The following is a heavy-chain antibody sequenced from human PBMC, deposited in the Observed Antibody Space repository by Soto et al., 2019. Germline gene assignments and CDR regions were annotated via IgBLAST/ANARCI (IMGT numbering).Heavy chain of an antibody. J-gene: IGHJ3*02. CDR1: GGSTSPKKW. V-gene: IGHV4-4*02. D-gene: IGHD3-22*01. CDR2: IYHSGST. CDR3: ARERYDSSGYVIIDGCDI. Sequence: PSETLSLTCAVSGGSTSPKKWWRCVRHPQEQGLEWIGDIYHSGSTNYNPSIKRRVTISVDKSKNQFSLKLSSVTAADTAVYYCARERYDSSGYVIIDGCDIWRGGARVT.